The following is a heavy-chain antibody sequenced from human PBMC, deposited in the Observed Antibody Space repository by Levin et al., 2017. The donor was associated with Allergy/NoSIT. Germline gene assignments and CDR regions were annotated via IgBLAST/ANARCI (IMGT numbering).Heavy chain of an antibody. Sequence: RPGGSLRLSCAASGFTFDDYGMSWVRQAPGKGLEWVSGINWNGGSTGYADSVKGRFTISRDNAKNSLYLQMNSLRAEDTALYYCARAPPGLMVRGVIIENTLDYWGQGTLVTVSS. CDR1: GFTFDDYG. J-gene: IGHJ4*02. CDR2: INWNGGST. D-gene: IGHD3-10*01. V-gene: IGHV3-20*04. CDR3: ARAPPGLMVRGVIIENTLDY.